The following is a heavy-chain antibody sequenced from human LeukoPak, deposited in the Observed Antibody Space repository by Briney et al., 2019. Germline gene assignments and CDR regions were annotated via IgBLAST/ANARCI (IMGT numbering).Heavy chain of an antibody. D-gene: IGHD3-22*01. CDR2: ISGSGSHT. CDR1: GFTFSSYW. CDR3: AKDISGYYRPFDY. V-gene: IGHV3-23*01. Sequence: GGSLRLSCAASGFTFSSYWMSWVRQAPGKGLEWVSSISGSGSHTYHADSVKGRFTISRDNSKNTLYLQMNSLRAEDTAVYYCAKDISGYYRPFDYWGQGTLVTVSS. J-gene: IGHJ4*02.